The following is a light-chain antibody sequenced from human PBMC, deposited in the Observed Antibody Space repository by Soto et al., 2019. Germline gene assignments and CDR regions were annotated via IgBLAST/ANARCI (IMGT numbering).Light chain of an antibody. CDR1: QSVSSSY. V-gene: IGKV3-20*01. CDR3: QQYNNWPWT. J-gene: IGKJ1*01. CDR2: GAS. Sequence: EIVLTQSPGTLSLSPGQRGTLSCRASQSVSSSYLAWYQQKPGQAPRLLIYGASSRATGIPDRFSGSGSGTDFTLTISRLEPEDFAVYYCQQYNNWPWTFGQGTKVEIK.